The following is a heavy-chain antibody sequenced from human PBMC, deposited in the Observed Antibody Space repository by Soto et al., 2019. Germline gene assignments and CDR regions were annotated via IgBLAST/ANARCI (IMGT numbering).Heavy chain of an antibody. V-gene: IGHV3-15*07. CDR1: GFTFSNAW. Sequence: GGSLRLSCAASGFTFSNAWMNWVRQAPGKGLEWVGRIKSKTDGGTTDYAAPVKGRFTISRDDSKNTLYLQMNSLKTEDTAVYYCTTDQAFLRFLEWLFPPANINYYYYGMDVWGQGTTVTVSS. CDR2: IKSKTDGGTT. CDR3: TTDQAFLRFLEWLFPPANINYYYYGMDV. D-gene: IGHD3-3*01. J-gene: IGHJ6*02.